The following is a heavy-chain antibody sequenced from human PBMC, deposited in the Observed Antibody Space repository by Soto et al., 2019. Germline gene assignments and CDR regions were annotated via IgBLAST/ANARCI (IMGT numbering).Heavy chain of an antibody. CDR3: VRMASSGTLNWFDP. D-gene: IGHD1-1*01. J-gene: IGHJ5*02. CDR2: MNPNSGNT. Sequence: ASVKVSCKASESTFMNYGISWVRQATGQGLEWMGWMNPNSGNTGYALKFQGRVSMTRNTSIYTVYLELGSLASDDTAVYYCVRMASSGTLNWFDPWGQGTLVTVSS. V-gene: IGHV1-8*01. CDR1: ESTFMNYG.